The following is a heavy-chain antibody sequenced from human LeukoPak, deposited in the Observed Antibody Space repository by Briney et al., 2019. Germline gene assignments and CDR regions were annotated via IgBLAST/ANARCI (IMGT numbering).Heavy chain of an antibody. CDR3: AKDLGYSYGYHYYYYGMDV. Sequence: GRSLRLCCAASGFTFSSYGMHWVRQAPVKGLDLVAVITYDGSNKYYADSVKGRFTISRDNSKNTLYLQMNSLRAEDTAVYYCAKDLGYSYGYHYYYYGMDVWGQGTTVTVSS. J-gene: IGHJ6*02. V-gene: IGHV3-30*18. D-gene: IGHD5-18*01. CDR1: GFTFSSYG. CDR2: ITYDGSNK.